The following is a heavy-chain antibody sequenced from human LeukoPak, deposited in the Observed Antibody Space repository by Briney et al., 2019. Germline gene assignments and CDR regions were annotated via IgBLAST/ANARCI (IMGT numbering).Heavy chain of an antibody. CDR2: IYTSGST. J-gene: IGHJ5*02. CDR1: GGSISSYY. Sequence: PSETLSLTCTVSGGSISSYYWSWIRQPAGKGLEWIGRIYTSGSTNYNPSLKSRVTMSVDTSKNQFSLKLSSVTAADTAVYYCARAGGYCSSTSCPQGWFNPWGQGTLVTVSS. V-gene: IGHV4-4*07. D-gene: IGHD2-2*01. CDR3: ARAGGYCSSTSCPQGWFNP.